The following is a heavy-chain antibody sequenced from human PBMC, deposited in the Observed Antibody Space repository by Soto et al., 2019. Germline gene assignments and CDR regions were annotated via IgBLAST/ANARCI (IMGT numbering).Heavy chain of an antibody. Sequence: ASVKVSCKASGYTFTSYGISWVRQAPGQGLEWMGWISAYNGNTNYAQKLQGRVTMTTDTSTSTGYMELRSLRSDDTAVYYCARDESWRQYYGSGSENYYYYYGMDVWGQGTTVTVSS. CDR3: ARDESWRQYYGSGSENYYYYYGMDV. CDR1: GYTFTSYG. D-gene: IGHD3-10*01. CDR2: ISAYNGNT. V-gene: IGHV1-18*01. J-gene: IGHJ6*02.